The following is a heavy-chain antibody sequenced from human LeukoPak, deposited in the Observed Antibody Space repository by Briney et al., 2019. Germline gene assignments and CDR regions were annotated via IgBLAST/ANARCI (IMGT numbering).Heavy chain of an antibody. CDR1: GFTFSDYN. CDR2: ISGSSSPI. CDR3: ARMLAVASYFYYFSMEV. J-gene: IGHJ6*03. Sequence: PGGSLRLSCAASGFTFSDYNMNWVRQAPGKALEWVSYISGSSSPIYYADSVKGRFTTSRDNAKNSLYLQMNSLRAEDTAVYYCARMLAVASYFYYFSMEVWGKRATFTVSS. V-gene: IGHV3-48*01. D-gene: IGHD6-19*01.